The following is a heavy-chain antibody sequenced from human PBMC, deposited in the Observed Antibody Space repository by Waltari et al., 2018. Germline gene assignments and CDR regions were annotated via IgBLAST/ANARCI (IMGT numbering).Heavy chain of an antibody. CDR1: GFTFSSYW. CDR3: ARNGQQPYDAFDI. D-gene: IGHD6-13*01. Sequence: EVQLVESGGGLVQPGGSLRLSCAASGFTFSSYWMSWVRQAPGKGLEWVANIKQDGSGKYYVDSVKGRFTISRDNAKNSLYLQMNSRRAEDTAVYYCARNGQQPYDAFDIWGQGTMVTVSS. CDR2: IKQDGSGK. J-gene: IGHJ3*02. V-gene: IGHV3-7*01.